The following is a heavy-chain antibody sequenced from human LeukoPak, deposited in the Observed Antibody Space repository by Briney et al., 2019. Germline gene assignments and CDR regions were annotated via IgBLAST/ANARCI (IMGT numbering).Heavy chain of an antibody. J-gene: IGHJ4*02. CDR1: GGIFSSYA. CDR2: IIPIFGTA. D-gene: IGHD3-22*01. V-gene: IGHV1-69*01. CDR3: ASLRYSSGYYYSGGDY. Sequence: GASVKVSCKASGGIFSSYAISWVRQAPGQGLERMGGIIPIFGTANYAQKFQGRVTITADESTSTAYMELSSLRSEDTAVYYCASLRYSSGYYYSGGDYWGQGTLVTVSS.